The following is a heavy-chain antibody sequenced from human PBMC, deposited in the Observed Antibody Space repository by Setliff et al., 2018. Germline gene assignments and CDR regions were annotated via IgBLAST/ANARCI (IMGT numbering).Heavy chain of an antibody. CDR3: ARDYQGGWFDP. Sequence: KPSETLSLTCTLSGGSLTQRYWSWIRQAPGKGLEWIGYVDHSGSTNFSPSLKSRGTISVDTSKTQVSLTLTSVTAADTAVYYCARDYQGGWFDPWGPGTLVTVSS. J-gene: IGHJ5*02. CDR1: GGSLTQRY. D-gene: IGHD3-16*01. CDR2: VDHSGST. V-gene: IGHV4-59*11.